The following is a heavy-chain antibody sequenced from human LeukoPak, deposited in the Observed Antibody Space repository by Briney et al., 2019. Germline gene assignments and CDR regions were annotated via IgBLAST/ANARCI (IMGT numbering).Heavy chain of an antibody. J-gene: IGHJ4*02. Sequence: PSETLSLTCTVSGGSISSYYWSWIRQPPGKGLEWIGYIYYSGSTDYNPSLKSRVTISVDTSKNQFSLKLSSVTAADTAVYYCARAGDGYNYVLWGQGTLVTVSS. CDR3: ARAGDGYNYVL. CDR2: IYYSGST. D-gene: IGHD5-24*01. CDR1: GGSISSYY. V-gene: IGHV4-59*01.